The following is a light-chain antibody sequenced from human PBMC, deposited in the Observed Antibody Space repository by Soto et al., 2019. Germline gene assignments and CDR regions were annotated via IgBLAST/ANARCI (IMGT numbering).Light chain of an antibody. Sequence: QSVLTQPPSTSGTPGQNVIISCSGSSSNIGGNTVNWYQHLPGTSPKLLIFYNNQRPSGVPDRFSGSKSGTSASLAISGLQSEDEADYYCAAWDDSLNGVIFGGGTKVTVL. CDR3: AAWDDSLNGVI. J-gene: IGLJ2*01. CDR2: YNN. CDR1: SSNIGGNT. V-gene: IGLV1-44*01.